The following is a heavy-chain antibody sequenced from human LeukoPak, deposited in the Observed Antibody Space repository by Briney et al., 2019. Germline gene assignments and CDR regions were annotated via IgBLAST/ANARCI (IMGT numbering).Heavy chain of an antibody. J-gene: IGHJ4*02. V-gene: IGHV4-30-4*01. CDR2: IYYSGST. CDR3: ARYGGNFDY. Sequence: PSETLSLTCAVYGGSFSDYYWSWIRQPPGKGLEWIGYIYYSGSTYYNPSLKSRVTISVDTSKNQFSLKLSSVTAADTAVYYCARYGGNFDYWGQGTLVTVSS. D-gene: IGHD4-23*01. CDR1: GGSFSDYY.